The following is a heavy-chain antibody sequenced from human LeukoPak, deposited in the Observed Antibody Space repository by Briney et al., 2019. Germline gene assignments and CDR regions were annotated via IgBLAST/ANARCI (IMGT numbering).Heavy chain of an antibody. CDR3: ASLGHFGDYVRVDY. Sequence: SETLSLTCTVSGGSIRRFHWSWIRQPPGKGLEWIGYISYSKTTYYNPSLTGRVTISADTSKNQFSLRLHSVTAADTAVYYCASLGHFGDYVRVDYWGQGTRVTVSS. CDR2: ISYSKTT. V-gene: IGHV4-59*08. D-gene: IGHD4-17*01. J-gene: IGHJ4*02. CDR1: GGSIRRFH.